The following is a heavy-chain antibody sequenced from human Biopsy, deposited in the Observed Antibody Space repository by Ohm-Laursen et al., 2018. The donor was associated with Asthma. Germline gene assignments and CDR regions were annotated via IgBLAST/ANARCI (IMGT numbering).Heavy chain of an antibody. D-gene: IGHD3-16*01. V-gene: IGHV3-33*01. CDR2: VGSDESYT. J-gene: IGHJ4*02. CDR1: GFTFTTYG. CDR3: ARDFSRAIMIGGGREHYFDF. Sequence: SLRLSCTASGFTFTTYGMHWVRQVPGKGLEWVATVGSDESYTDHADSVKGRFTISRDNSKNTLHLQMNSLSPEDTAVYYCARDFSRAIMIGGGREHYFDFWGQGTLVTVSS.